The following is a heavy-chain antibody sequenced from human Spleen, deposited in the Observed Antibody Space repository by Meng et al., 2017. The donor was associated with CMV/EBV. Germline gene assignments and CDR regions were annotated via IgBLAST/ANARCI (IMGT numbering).Heavy chain of an antibody. CDR3: ARAEYYDFWSGYYSRNTHYGMDV. J-gene: IGHJ6*02. CDR1: GFTFSNSD. CDR2: ISSSGSTI. D-gene: IGHD3-3*01. Sequence: GGSLRLSCAASGFTFSNSDMNWIRQAPGKGLEWVSYISSSGSTIYYADSVKGRFTISRDNAKNSLYLQMNSLRAEDTAVYYCARAEYYDFWSGYYSRNTHYGMDVWGQGTTVTVSS. V-gene: IGHV3-11*01.